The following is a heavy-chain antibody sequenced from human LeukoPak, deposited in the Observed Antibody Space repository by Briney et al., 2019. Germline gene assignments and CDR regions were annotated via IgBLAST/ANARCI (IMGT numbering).Heavy chain of an antibody. CDR1: GYLFNMHL. CDR2: IDPTRGST. D-gene: IGHD6-13*01. J-gene: IGHJ6*03. Sequence: ASVKVSCKPSGYLFNMHLIHWVRQAPGQGLERMGIIDPTRGSTTYAQRFQGRVTMTADVTTATVFMELSSVASQDTGTYFCARDVPRRGIVAAGLLPLIHYHDFHMDVWGTGTPVTVSS. CDR3: ARDVPRRGIVAAGLLPLIHYHDFHMDV. V-gene: IGHV1-46*02.